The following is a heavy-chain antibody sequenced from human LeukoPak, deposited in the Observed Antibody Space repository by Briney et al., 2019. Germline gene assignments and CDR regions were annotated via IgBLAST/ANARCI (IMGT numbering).Heavy chain of an antibody. V-gene: IGHV1-18*04. CDR3: ARNRNPYCSGGSCYSDYYYYMDV. J-gene: IGHJ6*03. Sequence: ASVKVSCKASGYTFTGYYLHWVRQAPGQGLEWMGWISAYNGNTNYAQKLQGRVTMTTDTSTSTAYMELRSLRSDDTAVYYCARNRNPYCSGGSCYSDYYYYMDVWGKGTTVTVSS. D-gene: IGHD2-15*01. CDR1: GYTFTGYY. CDR2: ISAYNGNT.